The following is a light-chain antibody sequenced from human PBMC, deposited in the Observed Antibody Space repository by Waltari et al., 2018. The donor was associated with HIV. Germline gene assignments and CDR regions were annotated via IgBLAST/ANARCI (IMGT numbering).Light chain of an antibody. CDR3: QQYGSSPIT. V-gene: IGKV3-20*01. CDR1: QSVSSSY. Sequence: EIVLTQSPGTLSLSPGERATLSCRASQSVSSSYLGWYQQKVGQAPRLLIYAASIRATGIPDRFSGSRSGTDFTLTISRLEPEDFAVYYCQQYGSSPITFGQGTRLEIK. J-gene: IGKJ5*01. CDR2: AAS.